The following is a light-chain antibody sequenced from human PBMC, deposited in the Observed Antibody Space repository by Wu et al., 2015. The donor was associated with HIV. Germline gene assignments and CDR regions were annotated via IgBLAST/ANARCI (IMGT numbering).Light chain of an antibody. CDR3: QQGTIWPLT. CDR1: QSITNS. Sequence: ETVLSQSPATLSLSPGERATLSCRASQSITNSLAWYQQKPGQTPTLLIYDASRRATGIPARFSGSGSGTDFTLTISSLEPEDFALYYCQQGTIWPLTFGQGTRLEIK. V-gene: IGKV3-11*01. CDR2: DAS. J-gene: IGKJ5*01.